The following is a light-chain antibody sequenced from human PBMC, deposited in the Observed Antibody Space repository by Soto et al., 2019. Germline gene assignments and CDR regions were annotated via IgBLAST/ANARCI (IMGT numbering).Light chain of an antibody. CDR2: EVS. CDR1: SSDVGGYNY. V-gene: IGLV2-8*01. CDR3: SSFAGSNEMV. Sequence: QSALTQPPSASGSPGQSVTISCTGTSSDVGGYNYVSWYQQHPGKAPKVMIYEVSKRPSGVPDRFSGSKSGNTASLTVSGLQAKDEADYYCSSFAGSNEMVFGGGTKLTVL. J-gene: IGLJ2*01.